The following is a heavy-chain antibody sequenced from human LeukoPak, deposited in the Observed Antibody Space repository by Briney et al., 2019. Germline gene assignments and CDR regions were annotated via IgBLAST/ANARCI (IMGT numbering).Heavy chain of an antibody. CDR3: ATSAGSPGDS. Sequence: QPGGSLRLSCVASGFTFSSHWMSWVRQAPGKGLEWLANLNQDASASYYVDSVKGRFTISRDNAKNSLYLQMGNLRVEDTAVYYCATSAGSPGDSWGQGALITVSS. CDR1: GFTFSSHW. V-gene: IGHV3-7*01. J-gene: IGHJ1*01. CDR2: LNQDASAS. D-gene: IGHD3-16*01.